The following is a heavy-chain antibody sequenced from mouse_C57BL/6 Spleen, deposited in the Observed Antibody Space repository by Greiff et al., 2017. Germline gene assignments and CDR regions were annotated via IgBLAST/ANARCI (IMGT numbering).Heavy chain of an antibody. Sequence: QVQLQQPGAELVKPGASVKLSCKASGYTFTSYWMHWVKQRPGQGLEWIGMIHPNSGSTNYNAKFKSKATLTVDKSSSTAYMQLSSLTSEDSAVYYCASITTVVDYWGQGTTLTVSS. CDR1: GYTFTSYW. D-gene: IGHD1-1*01. CDR2: IHPNSGST. J-gene: IGHJ2*01. CDR3: ASITTVVDY. V-gene: IGHV1-64*01.